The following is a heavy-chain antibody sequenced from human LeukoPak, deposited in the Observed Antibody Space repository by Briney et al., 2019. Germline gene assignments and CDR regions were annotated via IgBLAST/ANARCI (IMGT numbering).Heavy chain of an antibody. CDR2: ISGVSGYI. J-gene: IGHJ4*02. V-gene: IGHV3-21*01. D-gene: IGHD6-13*01. Sequence: GGSLRLSCAASGFTFSSYSMNWVRQAPGKGLEWVSSISGVSGYIHYADSVKGRFTVSRDNAKNSLYLQMNSLRAEDTAVYYCARDQSGSWDGSHDFWGQGTLVTVSS. CDR1: GFTFSSYS. CDR3: ARDQSGSWDGSHDF.